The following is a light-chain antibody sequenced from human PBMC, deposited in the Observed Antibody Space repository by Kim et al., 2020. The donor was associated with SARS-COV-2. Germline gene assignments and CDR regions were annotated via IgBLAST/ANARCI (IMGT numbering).Light chain of an antibody. CDR1: QSISSN. CDR2: VAS. CDR3: QQYFSWPHYT. V-gene: IGKV3-15*01. J-gene: IGKJ2*01. Sequence: EIVMTQSPATLSVSPGERATLSSRASQSISSNLAWYQHKPGQAPRLLIYVASTRATGIPPRFSGSGSGTEFTLTISSLQSEDFAVYYCQQYFSWPHYTFGQGTKLEI.